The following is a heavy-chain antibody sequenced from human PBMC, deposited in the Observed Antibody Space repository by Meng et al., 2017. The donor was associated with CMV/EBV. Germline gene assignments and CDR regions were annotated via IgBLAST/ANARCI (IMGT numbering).Heavy chain of an antibody. CDR3: AKDISYSGSYHAFDY. V-gene: IGHV3-9*01. Sequence: SLKISCAASGFTFDDYAMHWVRQAPGKGLEWVSGISWNSGSIGYADSVKGRFTISRDNAKNSLCLQMNSLRAEDTALYYCAKDISYSGSYHAFDYWGQGTLVTVSS. CDR1: GFTFDDYA. J-gene: IGHJ4*02. D-gene: IGHD1-26*01. CDR2: ISWNSGSI.